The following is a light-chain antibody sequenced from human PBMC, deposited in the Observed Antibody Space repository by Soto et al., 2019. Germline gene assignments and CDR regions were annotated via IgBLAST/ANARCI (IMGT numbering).Light chain of an antibody. Sequence: EIVLTQSPGTLSLSLGESATLSCRATQSVSATYLAWYQQKPGQAPRLLIYAASSRATDIPDRFSGSGSGTDFTLAISRLEPEDFAVYWCQHYGTSTRTFGQGTKVEIK. CDR3: QHYGTSTRT. J-gene: IGKJ1*01. V-gene: IGKV3-20*01. CDR1: QSVSATY. CDR2: AAS.